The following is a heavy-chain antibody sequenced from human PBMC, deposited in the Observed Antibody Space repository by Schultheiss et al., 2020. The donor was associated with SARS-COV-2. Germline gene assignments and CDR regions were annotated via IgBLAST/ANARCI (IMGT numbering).Heavy chain of an antibody. J-gene: IGHJ4*02. Sequence: GGSLRLSCAASGFTFSSHWMHWVRQSPGKGLEWVSSISSSSSYIYYADSVKGRFTISRDNAKNSLYLQMNSLRAEDTAVYFCARDWAWLQMRGVFDYWGQGTLVTVSS. CDR2: ISSSSSYI. V-gene: IGHV3-21*01. CDR3: ARDWAWLQMRGVFDY. CDR1: GFTFSSHW. D-gene: IGHD5-24*01.